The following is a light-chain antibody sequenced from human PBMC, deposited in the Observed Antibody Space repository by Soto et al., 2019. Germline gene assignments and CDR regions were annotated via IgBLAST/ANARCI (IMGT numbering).Light chain of an antibody. CDR1: QSISSS. V-gene: IGKV3-20*01. CDR3: QQYGSSLWT. Sequence: EIVLTQSPGTLSLSPGERATLSCRASQSISSSLAWYQQKPGQAPRLLIYGSSRRATGIPGRFSGSGSGTDFTLTISRLEPEDFAVYYCQQYGSSLWTLGQGTKVDIK. J-gene: IGKJ1*01. CDR2: GSS.